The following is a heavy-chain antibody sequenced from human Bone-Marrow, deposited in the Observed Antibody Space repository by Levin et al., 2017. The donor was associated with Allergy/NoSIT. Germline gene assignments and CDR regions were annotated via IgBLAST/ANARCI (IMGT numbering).Heavy chain of an antibody. CDR3: ARELLTWFDP. J-gene: IGHJ5*02. Sequence: GESLKISCAASGFTFSDYSMIWIRQAPGKGLEWVSYMSRNGYTIYYADSVKGRFTISRDNAKNSLYLQMNSLRAEDTAVYYCARELLTWFDPWGQGTLVTVSS. V-gene: IGHV3-11*01. CDR1: GFTFSDYS. D-gene: IGHD3-10*01. CDR2: MSRNGYTI.